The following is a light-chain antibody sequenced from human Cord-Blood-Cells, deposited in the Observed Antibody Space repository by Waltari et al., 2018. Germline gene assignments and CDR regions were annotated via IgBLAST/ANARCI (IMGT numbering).Light chain of an antibody. V-gene: IGLV2-23*02. CDR1: STDVGCTTH. J-gene: IGLJ3*02. Sequence: QSALIQPVPIPGSPGQSITTCPTRTSTDVGCTTHVSWYQQHPGKAPKLMIYAVSKRPSGVSNRFSGSKSGNTASLTISGLQAEDEADYYCCSYAGSSTWVFGGGTKLTVL. CDR2: AVS. CDR3: CSYAGSSTWV.